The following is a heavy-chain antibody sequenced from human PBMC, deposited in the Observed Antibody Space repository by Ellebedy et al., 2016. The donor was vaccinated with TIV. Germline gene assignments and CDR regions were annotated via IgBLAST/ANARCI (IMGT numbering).Heavy chain of an antibody. CDR1: GGSISSGGYY. CDR2: IYYSGST. J-gene: IGHJ4*02. Sequence: SETLSLXCTVSGGSISSGGYYWSWIRQHPGKGLEWIGYIYYSGSTYYNPSLKSRVTISVDTSKNQFSLKLSSVTAADTAVYYCAVLRYFDWIYDYWGQGTLVTVSS. V-gene: IGHV4-31*03. D-gene: IGHD3-9*01. CDR3: AVLRYFDWIYDY.